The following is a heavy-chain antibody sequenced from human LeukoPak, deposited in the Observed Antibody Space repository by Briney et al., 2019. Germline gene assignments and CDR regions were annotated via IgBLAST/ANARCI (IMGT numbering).Heavy chain of an antibody. J-gene: IGHJ5*02. D-gene: IGHD6-19*01. CDR3: ARDLLSSGWYGRWFDP. V-gene: IGHV3-30-3*01. CDR1: GFTFSSYA. CDR2: ISYDGSNK. Sequence: PGGSLRLSCAASGFTFSSYAMHWVRQAPGKGLEWVAVISYDGSNKYYADSVKGRFTISRDNSKNTLYLQMNSLRAEDTAVYYCARDLLSSGWYGRWFDPWGQGTLVTVSS.